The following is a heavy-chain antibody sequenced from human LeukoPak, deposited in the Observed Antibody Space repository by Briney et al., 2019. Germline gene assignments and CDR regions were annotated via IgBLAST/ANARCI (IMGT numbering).Heavy chain of an antibody. D-gene: IGHD4-23*01. CDR3: TSYRDSVASPPDY. V-gene: IGHV3-49*03. Sequence: PGGSPRLSCTASGFTFDDYAISWIRQAPGKGLEWVGFIRSKAYGGTTEYAASVEARFTISRDDSKSIAYLQMNSLKTEDTAVYYCTSYRDSVASPPDYWGQGTLVTVSS. CDR1: GFTFDDYA. J-gene: IGHJ4*02. CDR2: IRSKAYGGTT.